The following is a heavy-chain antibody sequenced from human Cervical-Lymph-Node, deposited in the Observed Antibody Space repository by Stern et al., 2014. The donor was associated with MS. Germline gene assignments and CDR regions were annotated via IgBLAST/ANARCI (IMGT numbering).Heavy chain of an antibody. V-gene: IGHV1-46*01. CDR1: RYTFTCYY. J-gene: IGHJ6*02. D-gene: IGHD6-19*01. Sequence: QLVQSGAEVNKPGASLKVSCKASRYTFTCYYMPWVRQAPGQGLEWLGIINPRGGNTSYAQKFQGRVSMTRDTSTSTVYMELSSLRSEDAAVYYCGREVAGHRLGMMDVWGQGTTVTVSS. CDR3: GREVAGHRLGMMDV. CDR2: INPRGGNT.